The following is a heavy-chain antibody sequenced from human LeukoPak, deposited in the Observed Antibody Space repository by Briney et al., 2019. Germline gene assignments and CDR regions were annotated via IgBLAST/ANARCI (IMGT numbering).Heavy chain of an antibody. J-gene: IGHJ5*02. CDR1: GGTFISYA. V-gene: IGHV1-69*13. Sequence: GASVKVSCKASGGTFISYAISWVRQAPGQGLEWMGGIIPIFGTANYAQKFQGRVTITADESTSTAYMELSSLRSEDTAVYYCASGPGVCGGDCYSFDGWFDPWGQGTLVTVSS. CDR3: ASGPGVCGGDCYSFDGWFDP. D-gene: IGHD2-21*02. CDR2: IIPIFGTA.